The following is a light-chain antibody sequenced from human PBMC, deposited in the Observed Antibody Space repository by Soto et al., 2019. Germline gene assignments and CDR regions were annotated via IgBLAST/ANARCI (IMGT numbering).Light chain of an antibody. V-gene: IGLV2-14*01. CDR1: WSNIGRSP. Sequence: QSVLTQPPSASGTPGQRVTISCAGSWSNIGRSPVEWYQQLPGKAPKLLLYEVSHRPSGVSNRFSGSKSGITASLTISGLQAEDEADYYCSSHTSSNTLVFGGGTKLTVL. CDR2: EVS. J-gene: IGLJ3*02. CDR3: SSHTSSNTLV.